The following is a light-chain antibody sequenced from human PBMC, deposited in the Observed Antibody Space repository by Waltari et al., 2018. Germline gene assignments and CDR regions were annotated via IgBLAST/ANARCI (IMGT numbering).Light chain of an antibody. CDR3: GAWDSSLSVVL. Sequence: QSVLTQPPSVSAAPGQKVTISCSGSSSNIGSNFVSWYQQVPGTAPQLLIYDTGRRPPGVPDRLSGSKSGTTATLGISGLQTGDEADYYCGAWDSSLSVVLFGGGTKLT. CDR2: DTG. J-gene: IGLJ2*01. V-gene: IGLV1-51*01. CDR1: SSNIGSNF.